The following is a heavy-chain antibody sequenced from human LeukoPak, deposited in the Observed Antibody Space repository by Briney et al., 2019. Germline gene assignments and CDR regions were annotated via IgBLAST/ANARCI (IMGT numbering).Heavy chain of an antibody. Sequence: ASVKASCKASGYTFTSYDINWVRQATGQGLEWMGWMNPNSGNTGYAQKFQGRVTMARNTSISTAYMELSSLRSEDTAVYYCARGLGGQLVRDYWGQGTLVTVSS. J-gene: IGHJ4*02. D-gene: IGHD6-6*01. CDR1: GYTFTSYD. V-gene: IGHV1-8*01. CDR3: ARGLGGQLVRDY. CDR2: MNPNSGNT.